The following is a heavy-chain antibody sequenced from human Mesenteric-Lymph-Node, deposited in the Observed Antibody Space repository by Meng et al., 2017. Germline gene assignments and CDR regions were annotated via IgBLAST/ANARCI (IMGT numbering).Heavy chain of an antibody. V-gene: IGHV1-69*13. J-gene: IGHJ3*02. Sequence: SVKVSCKASGYTFGSLSSFGIAWVRQAPGQGLEWMGGIIPIFGTANYAQKCQGRVTITADESTSTAYMELSSLRSEDTAVYCCARDYQRGAMVKAFDIWGQGTMVTVSS. CDR3: ARDYQRGAMVKAFDI. D-gene: IGHD5-18*01. CDR1: GYTFGSLSSFG. CDR2: IIPIFGTA.